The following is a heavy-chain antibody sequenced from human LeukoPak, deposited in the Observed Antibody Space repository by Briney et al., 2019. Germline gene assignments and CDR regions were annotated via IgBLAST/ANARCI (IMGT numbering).Heavy chain of an antibody. Sequence: SETLSLTCTVSGGSINSYYWSWIRQSPGKGLEWIGFIYSDGSTIYNPSLKSRVTISVDTSKNQFSPKLSSVTAADTAVYYCARHFPQHLARTTYSYHYMDFWGKGTTVTVSS. V-gene: IGHV4-59*08. CDR3: ARHFPQHLARTTYSYHYMDF. D-gene: IGHD6-13*01. CDR1: GGSINSYY. CDR2: IYSDGST. J-gene: IGHJ6*03.